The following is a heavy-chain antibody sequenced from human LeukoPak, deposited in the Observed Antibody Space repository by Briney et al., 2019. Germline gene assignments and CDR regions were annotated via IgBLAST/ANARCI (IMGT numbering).Heavy chain of an antibody. J-gene: IGHJ5*02. CDR2: INPNSGGT. D-gene: IGHD1-26*01. CDR3: ARGGGYSGSYYSLRFDP. V-gene: IGHV1-2*02. Sequence: ASVKVSCKASGYTFTGYYMHWVRQAPGQGLEWMGWINPNSGGTNYAQKFQGRVTMTRDTSISTAYMELSRLRSDDTAVYYCARGGGYSGSYYSLRFDPWGQGTLVTVSS. CDR1: GYTFTGYY.